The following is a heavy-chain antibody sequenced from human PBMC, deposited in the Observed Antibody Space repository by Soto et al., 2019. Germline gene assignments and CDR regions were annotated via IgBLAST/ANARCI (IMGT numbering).Heavy chain of an antibody. CDR2: ISGSGGST. Sequence: GGSLRLSCAASGFTYSTYTMHWVRQAPGKGLEWVSAISGSGGSTYYADSVKGRFTISRDNSKNTLYLQMNTLRAEDTAVYYCAKDQYSGSPGKPDYWGQGTLVTVSS. CDR1: GFTYSTYT. V-gene: IGHV3-23*01. D-gene: IGHD1-26*01. CDR3: AKDQYSGSPGKPDY. J-gene: IGHJ4*02.